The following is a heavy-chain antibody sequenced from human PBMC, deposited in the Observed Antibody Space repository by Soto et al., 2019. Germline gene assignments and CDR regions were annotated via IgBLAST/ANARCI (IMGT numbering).Heavy chain of an antibody. CDR1: GDSASSSDAA. J-gene: IGHJ4*02. D-gene: IGHD5-18*01. CDR3: ARDHSTSAEYLDY. V-gene: IGHV6-1*01. Sequence: SQTLSLTCAISGDSASSSDAACNWIRQSPSRGLEWLGRTFYRSKWHNDYALFVKSRITINADTSKNQLSLQLNSVTPEDTAVYYCARDHSTSAEYLDYWGQGTLVTVSS. CDR2: TFYRSKWHN.